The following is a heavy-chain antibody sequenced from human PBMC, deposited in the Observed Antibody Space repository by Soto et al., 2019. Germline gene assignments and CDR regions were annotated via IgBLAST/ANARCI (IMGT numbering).Heavy chain of an antibody. D-gene: IGHD6-6*01. J-gene: IGHJ4*02. CDR2: INPSGGST. CDR3: ARDNVIAAQDY. V-gene: IGHV1-46*03. Sequence: ASVKVSCKASGYTFTSYYMHWVLQAPGQGLEWMGIINPSGGSTSYAQKFQGRVTMTRDTSTSTVYMELSSLRSEDTAVYYCARDNVIAAQDYWGQGTLVTVSS. CDR1: GYTFTSYY.